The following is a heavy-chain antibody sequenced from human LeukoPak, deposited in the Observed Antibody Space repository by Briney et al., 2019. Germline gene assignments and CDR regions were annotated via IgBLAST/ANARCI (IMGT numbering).Heavy chain of an antibody. J-gene: IGHJ4*02. D-gene: IGHD3-16*01. V-gene: IGHV3-23*01. CDR1: GFIFSSYA. Sequence: GGSLRLSCAASGFIFSSYAMSWVRQAPARGLEWVSSLRGDGETFYADSVKGRFTLSRDESKNTVYLQMNNLGVEDTAVYFCAEASWVSSADAVLWGQGTLVTVSS. CDR3: AEASWVSSADAVL. CDR2: LRGDGET.